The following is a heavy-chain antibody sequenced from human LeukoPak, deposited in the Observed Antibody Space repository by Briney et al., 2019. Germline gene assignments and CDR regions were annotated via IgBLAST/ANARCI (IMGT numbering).Heavy chain of an antibody. J-gene: IGHJ4*02. D-gene: IGHD3-3*01. CDR2: ISYDGSNK. CDR1: GFTFSSYA. Sequence: GRSLRLSCAASGFTFSSYAMHWVRQAPGKGLEWVAVISYDGSNKYYADSVKGRFTISRDNSKNTLYLQMNSLRAEDTAVYYCARDSKTIFGVVSIGYFDYWGQGTLVTVSS. CDR3: ARDSKTIFGVVSIGYFDY. V-gene: IGHV3-30-3*01.